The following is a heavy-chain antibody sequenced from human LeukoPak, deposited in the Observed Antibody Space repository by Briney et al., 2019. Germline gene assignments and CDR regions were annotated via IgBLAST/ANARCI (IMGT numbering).Heavy chain of an antibody. CDR2: IYYSGST. Sequence: PSQTLSLTCTVSGGSISSGDYYWSWIRQPPGKGLEWIGYIYYSGSTYYNPSLKSRVTISVDTSKNQFSLKLSSVTAADTAVYYCARRHYYDSSGYQGLEDWGQGTLVTVSS. V-gene: IGHV4-30-4*01. J-gene: IGHJ4*02. CDR3: ARRHYYDSSGYQGLED. D-gene: IGHD3-22*01. CDR1: GGSISSGDYY.